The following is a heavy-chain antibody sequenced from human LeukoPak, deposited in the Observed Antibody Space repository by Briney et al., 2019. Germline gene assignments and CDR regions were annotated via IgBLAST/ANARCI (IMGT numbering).Heavy chain of an antibody. CDR1: GGSFSGYY. CDR3: ARGRLSFDY. CDR2: INHSGST. D-gene: IGHD2-8*01. Sequence: SETLSLTCAGYGGSFSGYYWSWIRQPPGKGLEWIGEINHSGSTNYNPSLKSRVTISVDTSKNQFSLKLSSVTAADTAVYYCARGRLSFDYWGQGTLVTVSS. J-gene: IGHJ4*02. V-gene: IGHV4-34*01.